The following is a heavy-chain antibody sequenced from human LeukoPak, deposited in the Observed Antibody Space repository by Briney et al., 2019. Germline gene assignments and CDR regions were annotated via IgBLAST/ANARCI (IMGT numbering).Heavy chain of an antibody. CDR1: GGSISSGDYY. D-gene: IGHD3-22*01. CDR2: IYYSGST. Sequence: SQTLSLTCTVSGGSISSGDYYWSWIRQPPGKGLEWIGYIYYSGSTYYNPSLKSRVTISVDTSKNQFSLKLSSVTAADTAVYYCVRGYDSSGYYHAEYFQHWGQGTLVTVSS. V-gene: IGHV4-30-4*01. CDR3: VRGYDSSGYYHAEYFQH. J-gene: IGHJ1*01.